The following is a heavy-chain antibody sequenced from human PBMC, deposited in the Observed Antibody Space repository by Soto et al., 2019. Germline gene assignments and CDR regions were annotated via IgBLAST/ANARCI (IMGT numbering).Heavy chain of an antibody. CDR3: ATSYDSGFDP. D-gene: IGHD5-12*01. CDR1: GYAFSNYG. J-gene: IGHJ5*02. CDR2: ISPYNGNT. Sequence: QIQLVQSGVEVKKPGASVRVSCKASGYAFSNYGISWIRQAPGLGLEWMGWISPYNGNTDYAQSLQGRVTMTTDTSTNTAYMELRSLTSDDTAVYYCATSYDSGFDPWGQGTLVTVSS. V-gene: IGHV1-18*04.